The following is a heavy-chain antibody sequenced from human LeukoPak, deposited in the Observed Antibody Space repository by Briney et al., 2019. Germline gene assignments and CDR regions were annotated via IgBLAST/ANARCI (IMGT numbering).Heavy chain of an antibody. CDR2: IRSKAYGGTT. J-gene: IGHJ4*02. D-gene: IGHD2-21*02. CDR1: GFTFGDYG. Sequence: GGSLRLSCTASGFTFGDYGMSWFRQAPRKGLEWVGFIRSKAYGGTTEYAASVKGRFTISRDDSQSVADLQMNNLKTADTAVYYCSRNGDHNPGDYWGQGTLVTVSS. V-gene: IGHV3-49*03. CDR3: SRNGDHNPGDY.